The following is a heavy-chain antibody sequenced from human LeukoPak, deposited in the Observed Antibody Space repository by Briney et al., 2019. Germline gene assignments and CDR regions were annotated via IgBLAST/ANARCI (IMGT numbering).Heavy chain of an antibody. CDR2: ISSSSSTI. V-gene: IGHV3-48*01. CDR3: AREQWAGYSGFDY. Sequence: GSLRLSCAASGFTFSSYSMNWVRQAPGKGLEWVSYISSSSSTIYYADSVKGRFTISRDNAKNSLYLQMNSLRAEDTAVYYYAREQWAGYSGFDYWGQGTLVTVSS. J-gene: IGHJ4*02. D-gene: IGHD2-15*01. CDR1: GFTFSSYS.